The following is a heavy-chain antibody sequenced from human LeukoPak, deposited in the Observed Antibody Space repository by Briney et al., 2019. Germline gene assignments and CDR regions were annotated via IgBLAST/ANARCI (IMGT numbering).Heavy chain of an antibody. CDR2: IRHDGNAK. V-gene: IGHV3-7*01. Sequence: GGSLRLSCAASGFAFSDFWMSWVRQAPGKGLEWVANIRHDGNAKNYVPSVRGRFTISRDNAKNSLYLQMNSLTVEDTAVYYCAASHDSAGNDWGQGTLVTVSS. CDR3: AASHDSAGND. CDR1: GFAFSDFW. J-gene: IGHJ4*02. D-gene: IGHD2-15*01.